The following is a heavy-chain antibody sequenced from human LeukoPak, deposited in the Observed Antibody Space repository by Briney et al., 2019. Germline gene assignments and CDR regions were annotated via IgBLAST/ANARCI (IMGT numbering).Heavy chain of an antibody. D-gene: IGHD6-19*01. CDR3: AKGEQYSSARYHSSGDY. Sequence: GGSLRLSCAASGFTFSSYGMHWVRQAPGKGLEWMAVISYDGSNQYYADSVKGRFSISRDNAKNTVYLQMNSLGAEDTAVYYCAKGEQYSSARYHSSGDYWGQGTLVTVSS. J-gene: IGHJ4*02. CDR2: ISYDGSNQ. V-gene: IGHV3-30*18. CDR1: GFTFSSYG.